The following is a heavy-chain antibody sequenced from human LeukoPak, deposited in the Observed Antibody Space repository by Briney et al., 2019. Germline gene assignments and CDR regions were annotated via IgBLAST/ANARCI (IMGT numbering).Heavy chain of an antibody. J-gene: IGHJ3*02. Sequence: SETLSLTCAVYGGSFSGYYWSWIRQPPGKGLEWIGEINHSGSTNYNSSLKSRVTISVDTSKNQFSLKLSSVTAADTAVYYCARGRGGSYGYSGPFAFDIWGQGTMVTVSS. D-gene: IGHD5-18*01. V-gene: IGHV4-34*01. CDR3: ARGRGGSYGYSGPFAFDI. CDR2: INHSGST. CDR1: GGSFSGYY.